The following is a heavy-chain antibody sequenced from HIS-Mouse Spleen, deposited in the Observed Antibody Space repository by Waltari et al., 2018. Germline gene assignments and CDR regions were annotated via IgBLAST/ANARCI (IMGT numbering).Heavy chain of an antibody. CDR3: ARDLGNWFDP. Sequence: EVQLVESGGGLVQPGGSLRLSCAASGFTFSSYSMHWVRQAPGKGLEWVSYISSSSSTIYYADSVKGRFTISRDNAKNSLYLQMNSLRAEDTAVYYCARDLGNWFDPWGQGTLVTVSS. J-gene: IGHJ5*02. CDR2: ISSSSSTI. CDR1: GFTFSSYS. V-gene: IGHV3-48*01.